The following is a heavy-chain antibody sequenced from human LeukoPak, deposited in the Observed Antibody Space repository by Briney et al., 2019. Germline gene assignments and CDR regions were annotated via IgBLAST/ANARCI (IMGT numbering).Heavy chain of an antibody. J-gene: IGHJ4*02. Sequence: ASVKVSCKASGGTFSSYAISWVRQAPGQGLEWMGWINAGNGNTNYAQKLQGRVTMTTDTSTSTAYMELRSLRSDDTAVYYCARGGGLARLDYWGQGTLVTVSS. D-gene: IGHD5-12*01. V-gene: IGHV1-18*01. CDR3: ARGGGLARLDY. CDR1: GGTFSSYA. CDR2: INAGNGNT.